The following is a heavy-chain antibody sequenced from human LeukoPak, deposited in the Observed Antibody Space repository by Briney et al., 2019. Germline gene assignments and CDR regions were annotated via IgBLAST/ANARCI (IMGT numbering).Heavy chain of an antibody. V-gene: IGHV4-59*08. J-gene: IGHJ4*02. Sequence: PSETLSLTCTVSGGSISSYYWSWIRQPPGKGLEWIGYIYYSGSTNYNPSLKSRVTISVDTSKNQFSLKLSSVTAADTAVYYCARRNGYGAFDYWGQGTLVTVSS. CDR2: IYYSGST. CDR3: ARRNGYGAFDY. D-gene: IGHD5-12*01. CDR1: GGSISSYY.